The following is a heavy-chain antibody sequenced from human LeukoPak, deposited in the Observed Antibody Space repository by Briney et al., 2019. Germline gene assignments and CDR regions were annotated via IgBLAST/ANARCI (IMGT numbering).Heavy chain of an antibody. CDR1: GGSIRSHG. V-gene: IGHV4-59*11. J-gene: IGHJ4*02. CDR2: IYFSGST. D-gene: IGHD6-6*01. Sequence: SETLSLTCTVSGGSIRSHGWSWVRQPPGKGLEWIGYIYFSGSTNYNPSLKSRVTISMGTSENQFSLKLSSVTAADTAVYYCARGAAPHYSNYWGQGTLVTVSS. CDR3: ARGAAPHYSNY.